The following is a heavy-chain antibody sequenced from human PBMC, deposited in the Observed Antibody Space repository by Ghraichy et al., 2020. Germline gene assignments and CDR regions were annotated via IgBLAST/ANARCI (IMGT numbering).Heavy chain of an antibody. CDR3: ARRGTDYYDSSGIDY. Sequence: GESLNISCKGSGYSFTSYWISWVRQMPGKGLEWMGRIDPSDSYTNYSPSFQGHVTISADKSISTAYLQWSSLKASDTAMYYCARRGTDYYDSSGIDYWGQGTLVTVSS. CDR1: GYSFTSYW. CDR2: IDPSDSYT. J-gene: IGHJ4*02. D-gene: IGHD3-22*01. V-gene: IGHV5-10-1*01.